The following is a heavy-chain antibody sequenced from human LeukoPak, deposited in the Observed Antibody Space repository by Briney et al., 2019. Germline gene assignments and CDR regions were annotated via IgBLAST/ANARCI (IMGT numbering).Heavy chain of an antibody. Sequence: ASVKDSCKASGYIFTDYGLTWVRQAPGQGLEWMGWFRPYNGNTNYAQRLQGRVTLTADTSTRTVYMELRSLRSDDTAVYYCARGNYDFWSGNYTGGDYWGQGTLVTVSS. J-gene: IGHJ4*02. CDR3: ARGNYDFWSGNYTGGDY. D-gene: IGHD3-3*01. CDR1: GYIFTDYG. V-gene: IGHV1-18*01. CDR2: FRPYNGNT.